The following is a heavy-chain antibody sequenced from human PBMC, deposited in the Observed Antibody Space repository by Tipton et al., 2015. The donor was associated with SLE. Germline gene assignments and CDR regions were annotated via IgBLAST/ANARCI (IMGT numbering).Heavy chain of an antibody. CDR3: ATEGSGWSHYMDV. J-gene: IGHJ6*03. CDR2: IYYSGST. V-gene: IGHV4-61*01. Sequence: LRLSCTVSGGSVSSGSFYWSWIRQPPGKGLEWIGYIYYSGSTNYNPSLKSRVTISVDTSKNQFSLKLTSVTTADTAVYYCATEGSGWSHYMDVWGKGTTVTVSS. CDR1: GGSVSSGSFY. D-gene: IGHD6-19*01.